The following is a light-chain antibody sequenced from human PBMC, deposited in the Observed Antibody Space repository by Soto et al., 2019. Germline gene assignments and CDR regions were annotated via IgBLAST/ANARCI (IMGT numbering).Light chain of an antibody. CDR1: QSVSSN. CDR3: QQYNTYPLT. V-gene: IGKV3-15*01. CDR2: DAS. Sequence: EIVMTQSPATLSVSPGERATLSCRASQSVSSNLAWYQQKVGQAPRLLIYDASTRATGVPARFGGSGSGTLFNITISSLHPDDFATYYCQQYNTYPLTFGGGTTVDIK. J-gene: IGKJ4*01.